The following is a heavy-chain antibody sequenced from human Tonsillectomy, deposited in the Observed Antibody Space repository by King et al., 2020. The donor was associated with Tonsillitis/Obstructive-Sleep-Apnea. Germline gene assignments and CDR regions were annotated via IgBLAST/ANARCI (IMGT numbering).Heavy chain of an antibody. CDR3: ARGRPFYDFHR. V-gene: IGHV3-53*01. J-gene: IGHJ4*02. CDR1: GFTVSTSY. CDR2: LYSGGGK. Sequence: VQLVESGGALIQPGGSLRLSCAASGFTVSTSYMSWLRQGPGKGLEWVSVLYSGGGKYYADSVKGRFTISSENSTNTLYLQMNSVRAEETAVYYCARGRPFYDFHRWGQGTLVTVSS. D-gene: IGHD2/OR15-2a*01.